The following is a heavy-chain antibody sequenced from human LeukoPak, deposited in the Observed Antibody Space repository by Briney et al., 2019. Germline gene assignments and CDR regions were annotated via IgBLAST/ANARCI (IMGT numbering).Heavy chain of an antibody. CDR3: ARGRRYYDSSGYRYYYMDV. V-gene: IGHV3-21*01. J-gene: IGHJ6*03. CDR2: ISSSSYI. D-gene: IGHD3-22*01. CDR1: GFTFSYYS. Sequence: GGSLRLSCAASGFTFSYYSMNWVRQAPGKGLEWVSSISSSSYIYYADSVKGRFTISRDNAKNSLYLQMNSLRAEDTAVYYCARGRRYYDSSGYRYYYMDVWGKGTTVTVSS.